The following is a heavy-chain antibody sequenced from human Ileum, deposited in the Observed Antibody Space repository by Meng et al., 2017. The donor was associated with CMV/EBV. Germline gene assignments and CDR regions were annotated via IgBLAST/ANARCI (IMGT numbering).Heavy chain of an antibody. V-gene: IGHV3-66*02. CDR2: IYSGGST. Sequence: GESLKISCAASGFTVSSNYMSWVRQAPGKGLEWVSVIYSGGSTYYADSVKGRFTISRDNSKNTLYLQMNSLRAEDTAVYYCARGAYDSSGYEAFDIWGQGTMVTVSS. CDR3: ARGAYDSSGYEAFDI. CDR1: GFTVSSNY. D-gene: IGHD3-22*01. J-gene: IGHJ3*02.